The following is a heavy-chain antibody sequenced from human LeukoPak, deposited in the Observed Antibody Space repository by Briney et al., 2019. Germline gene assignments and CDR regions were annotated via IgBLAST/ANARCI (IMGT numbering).Heavy chain of an antibody. J-gene: IGHJ3*02. V-gene: IGHV4-38-2*02. CDR3: ARDRRGYCSGGSCFDDAFDI. Sequence: SETLSLTCTASGYSISSGYYWGWIRQPPGKGLEWIGSIYRSGSTYYNPSLKSRVTISVDTSKNQFSLKLSSVTAADTAVYYCARDRRGYCSGGSCFDDAFDIWGQGTMVTVSS. CDR2: IYRSGST. D-gene: IGHD2-15*01. CDR1: GYSISSGYY.